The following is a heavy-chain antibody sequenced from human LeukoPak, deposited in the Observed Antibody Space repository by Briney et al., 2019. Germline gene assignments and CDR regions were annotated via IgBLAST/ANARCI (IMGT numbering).Heavy chain of an antibody. J-gene: IGHJ4*02. CDR3: ARDRFANSRTYYFDY. V-gene: IGHV3-30-3*01. Sequence: TGGSLRLSCAASGFTFSSYAMHSGRQAAGEGLEWVIVISYDESAKYQADSVKGRFTVSRDNSKNTLYLQMDSVRAEDTAVYYCARDRFANSRTYYFDYWGQGTLVTVSS. CDR1: GFTFSSYA. CDR2: ISYDESAK. D-gene: IGHD3-10*01.